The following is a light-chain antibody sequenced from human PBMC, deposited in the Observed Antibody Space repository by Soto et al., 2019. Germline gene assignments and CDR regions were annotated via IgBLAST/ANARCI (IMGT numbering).Light chain of an antibody. CDR1: QSISSY. V-gene: IGKV1-39*01. CDR3: QQSYSTSIT. Sequence: IQITQSPSSLSSSVLDRVTITCRASQSISSYLNWYQQKPGKAPKLLIYAASSLQSGVPSRFSGSGSGTDFTLTISSPQPEDFATYYCQQSYSTSITFGQGTRLEIK. J-gene: IGKJ5*01. CDR2: AAS.